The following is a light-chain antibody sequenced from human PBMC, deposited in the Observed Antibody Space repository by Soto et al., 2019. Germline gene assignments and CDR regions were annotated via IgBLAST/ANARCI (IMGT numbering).Light chain of an antibody. Sequence: QAVVTQEPSLTVSPGGTVTLTCASSTGAVTSGYYPNWFQQKPGQAPRALICSTSNKHSWTPARFSGSLLGGKAALTLSGVQPEDEAEYYCLLYYGAASLVFGGGTKVTVL. J-gene: IGLJ2*01. CDR3: LLYYGAASLV. CDR1: TGAVTSGYY. V-gene: IGLV7-43*01. CDR2: STS.